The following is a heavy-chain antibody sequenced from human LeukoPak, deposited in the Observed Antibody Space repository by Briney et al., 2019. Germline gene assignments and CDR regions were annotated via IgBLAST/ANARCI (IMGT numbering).Heavy chain of an antibody. J-gene: IGHJ4*02. D-gene: IGHD6-13*01. CDR3: ARDGSSSSWRDY. V-gene: IGHV1-18*01. Sequence: ASVKVSCKASGYTFTSYRISWVRQAPCQGLEWMGWISAYNGYTNYAQKLQGRVTMPKETSTSTAYMELRSLRSDDTAVYYCARDGSSSSWRDYWGEGTLVTVSS. CDR1: GYTFTSYR. CDR2: ISAYNGYT.